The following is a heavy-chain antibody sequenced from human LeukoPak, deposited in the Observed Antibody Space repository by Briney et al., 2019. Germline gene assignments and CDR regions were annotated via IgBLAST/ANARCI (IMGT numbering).Heavy chain of an antibody. CDR2: IYYSGST. D-gene: IGHD3-10*01. Sequence: PSQTLSLTCTVSGGSISSGDYYWSWIRQPPGKGLEWIGYIYYSGSTYYNPSLKSRVTISVDTSKNQFSLKLSSVTAAGTAVYYCARSDAWDGSGSYDIWGQGTMVTVSS. CDR3: ARSDAWDGSGSYDI. V-gene: IGHV4-30-4*08. J-gene: IGHJ3*02. CDR1: GGSISSGDYY.